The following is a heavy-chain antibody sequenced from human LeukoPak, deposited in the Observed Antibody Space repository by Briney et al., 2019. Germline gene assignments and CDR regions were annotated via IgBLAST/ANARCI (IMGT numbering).Heavy chain of an antibody. CDR2: IIPIFGTA. J-gene: IGHJ3*02. CDR1: GGTFSSYA. Sequence: ASVKVSCKASGGTFSSYAISWVRQAPGQGLEWMGGIIPIFGTANYAQKFQGRVTITADESTSTAYMELSSLRSEDTAVYYCARLPDSGGYDDAFDIWGQGTMVTVSS. D-gene: IGHD5-12*01. CDR3: ARLPDSGGYDDAFDI. V-gene: IGHV1-69*13.